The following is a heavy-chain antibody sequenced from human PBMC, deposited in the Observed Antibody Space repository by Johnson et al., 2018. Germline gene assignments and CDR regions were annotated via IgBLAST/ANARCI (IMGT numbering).Heavy chain of an antibody. CDR1: GFFFTNYG. CDR3: ARAARTQYYYFGMDV. Sequence: QVQLQESGGGVVQPGRSLRLSCAASGFFFTNYGMHWVRLAPGKGLEWVASIWFDGSNKYYADSVKGRFTISRDNSKNTLYLQINSLRAEDTAVLYCARAARTQYYYFGMDVWGQGTTVTVSS. D-gene: IGHD6-6*01. V-gene: IGHV3-33*01. J-gene: IGHJ6*02. CDR2: IWFDGSNK.